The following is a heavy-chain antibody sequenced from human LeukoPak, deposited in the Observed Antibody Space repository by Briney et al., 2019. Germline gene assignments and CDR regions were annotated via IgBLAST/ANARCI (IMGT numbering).Heavy chain of an antibody. CDR3: PRRPWMATIYYFDS. V-gene: IGHV4-39*01. Sequence: SETLSLTCTVSGGTISSGSHFWGWLPQPPGKGLEWLGTVYYSGNSYYSPALKNRITISVDTSKNQFSLNLSSLTASDTAVYYCPRRPWMATIYYFDSWGQGTLVTVSS. CDR2: VYYSGNS. J-gene: IGHJ4*02. CDR1: GGTISSGSHF. D-gene: IGHD5-24*01.